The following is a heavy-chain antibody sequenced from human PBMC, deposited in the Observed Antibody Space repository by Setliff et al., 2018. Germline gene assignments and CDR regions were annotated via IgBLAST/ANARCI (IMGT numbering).Heavy chain of an antibody. Sequence: ASVKVSCKASGYTFTGYYMHWVRQAPGQGLEWMGRINPNSGGTNYAQKFQGRVTMTRDTSISTAYMELSRLRSDDTAVYYCARLGGSSTSGGFYYFYYYMDVWGKGTTVTVSS. V-gene: IGHV1-2*06. CDR3: ARLGGSSTSGGFYYFYYYMDV. D-gene: IGHD2-2*01. J-gene: IGHJ6*03. CDR2: INPNSGGT. CDR1: GYTFTGYY.